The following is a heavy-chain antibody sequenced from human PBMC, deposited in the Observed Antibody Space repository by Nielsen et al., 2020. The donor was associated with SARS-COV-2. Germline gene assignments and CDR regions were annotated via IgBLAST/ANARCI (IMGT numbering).Heavy chain of an antibody. D-gene: IGHD6-6*01. CDR1: GFTFSKYA. J-gene: IGHJ4*02. CDR3: ARETIDHTSSFVDY. CDR2: ISYDGTE. Sequence: GESLKISCTTSGFTFSKYAMHWVRQAPGKGLQWMTIISYDGTEHYADSVKGRFTISRDNSKNTVYLQMNSLKVEDTAVYYCARETIDHTSSFVDYWGQGTLVTVSS. V-gene: IGHV3-30*04.